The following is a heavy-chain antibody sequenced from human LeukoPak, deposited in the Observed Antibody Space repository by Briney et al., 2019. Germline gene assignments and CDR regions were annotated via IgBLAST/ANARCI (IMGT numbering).Heavy chain of an antibody. V-gene: IGHV3-30-3*01. CDR2: ISYDGSNT. D-gene: IGHD4-11*01. J-gene: IGHJ4*02. CDR3: ASDYSTRSRAQLFDY. CDR1: GFTFSSYA. Sequence: GGSLRLSCAASGFTFSSYAMHWVRQAPGKRLEWVALISYDGSNTYYADSVKGRFTISRDNSKNTLYMQMISLRAEDTAVYYCASDYSTRSRAQLFDYWGQGTLVTVSS.